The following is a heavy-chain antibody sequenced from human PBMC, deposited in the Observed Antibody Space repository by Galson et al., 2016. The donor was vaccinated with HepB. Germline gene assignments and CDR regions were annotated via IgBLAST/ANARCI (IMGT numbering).Heavy chain of an antibody. V-gene: IGHV1-46*01. CDR2: VDPSGGST. J-gene: IGHJ4*02. CDR1: GYTFTSYH. CDR3: AYSRGYWAFDD. D-gene: IGHD3-22*01. Sequence: SVKVSCKASGYTFTSYHMHWVRQAPGQGLEWMGSVDPSGGSTNYAQKLQGRVTMTRDTSTTTVYMELSSLRSEDTAVYYCAYSRGYWAFDDWGQGTLVTVSS.